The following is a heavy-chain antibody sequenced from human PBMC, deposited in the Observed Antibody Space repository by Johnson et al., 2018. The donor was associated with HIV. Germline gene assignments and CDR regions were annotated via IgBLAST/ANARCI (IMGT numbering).Heavy chain of an antibody. J-gene: IGHJ3*02. CDR1: RLTVSSYA. CDR3: ARVEQLGAFDI. CDR2: ISYDGSNK. V-gene: IGHV3-30*04. Sequence: QVQLVESGGGLVQPGGSLRLSCAASRLTVSSYALHWVRQAPGKGLEWVTVISYDGSNKYYADSVKGLFTISRDNSKNTLYLQMNSLRVEDTAVYYCARVEQLGAFDIWGQGTMVTVSS. D-gene: IGHD6-6*01.